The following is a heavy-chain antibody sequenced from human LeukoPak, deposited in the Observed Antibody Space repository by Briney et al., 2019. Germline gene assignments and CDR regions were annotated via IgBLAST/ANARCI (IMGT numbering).Heavy chain of an antibody. D-gene: IGHD5-12*01. Sequence: SVKVSCKASGGTFSSYAISWVRQAPGQGLEWTGGIIPIFGTANYAQKFQGRVTITADESTSTAYMELSSLRSEDTAVHYCAREGDIVATIDWGQGTLVTVSS. CDR1: GGTFSSYA. J-gene: IGHJ4*02. CDR2: IIPIFGTA. CDR3: AREGDIVATID. V-gene: IGHV1-69*01.